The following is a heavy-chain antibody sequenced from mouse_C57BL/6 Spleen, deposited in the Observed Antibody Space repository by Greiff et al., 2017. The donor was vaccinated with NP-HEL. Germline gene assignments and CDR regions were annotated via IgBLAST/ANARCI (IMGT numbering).Heavy chain of an antibody. CDR3: GHYDGSSPDWFAY. CDR1: GYTFTSYW. CDR2: IDPSDSYT. V-gene: IGHV1-59*01. J-gene: IGHJ3*01. Sequence: VQLQQPGAELVRPGTSVKLSCKASGYTFTSYWMHWVKQRPGQGLEWIGVIDPSDSYTNYNQKFKGKATLTVDTSSSTAYMQLSSLTSEDSAVYYWGHYDGSSPDWFAYWGQGTLVTVSA. D-gene: IGHD1-1*01.